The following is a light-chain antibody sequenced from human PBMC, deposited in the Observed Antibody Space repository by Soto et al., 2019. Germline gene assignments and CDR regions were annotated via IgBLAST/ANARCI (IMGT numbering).Light chain of an antibody. CDR3: QQYNNWPPIT. CDR2: GAS. V-gene: IGKV3-15*01. J-gene: IGKJ5*01. Sequence: EIVMTQSPATLSVSPVERATLSFRSSQSVSSNLAWYQQKPGQAPRLLIYGASTRATGIPARFSGSGSGTEFTLTISSLQSEDFAVYYCQQYNNWPPITFGQGTRLEIK. CDR1: QSVSSN.